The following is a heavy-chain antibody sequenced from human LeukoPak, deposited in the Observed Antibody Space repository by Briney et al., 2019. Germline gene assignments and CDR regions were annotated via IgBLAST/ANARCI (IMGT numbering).Heavy chain of an antibody. J-gene: IGHJ4*02. CDR2: IYASGST. CDR1: GGSISGGSYY. V-gene: IGHV4-61*02. D-gene: IGHD4-17*01. Sequence: PSETLSLTCTVSGGSISGGSYYWSWIRQPAGKGLEWIGRIYASGSTNYNPSLKSRVTISVDTSKNQFSLKLSSVTAADTAVYYCAREGPTTPFDYWGQGTLVTVSS. CDR3: AREGPTTPFDY.